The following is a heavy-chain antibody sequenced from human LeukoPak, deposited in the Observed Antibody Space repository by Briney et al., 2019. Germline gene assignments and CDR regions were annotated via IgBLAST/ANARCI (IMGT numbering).Heavy chain of an antibody. V-gene: IGHV3-23*01. Sequence: GGSLRLSCAASGFTFSSYAMSWVRQAPGKGLEWVSFIITSGSSTYYADSVKGRFTISRDNSKNMLYLQMNSLRAEDTAVYYCAKRELLHLMGYFDYWGQGTLVTVSS. CDR1: GFTFSSYA. J-gene: IGHJ4*02. D-gene: IGHD1-26*01. CDR3: AKRELLHLMGYFDY. CDR2: IITSGSST.